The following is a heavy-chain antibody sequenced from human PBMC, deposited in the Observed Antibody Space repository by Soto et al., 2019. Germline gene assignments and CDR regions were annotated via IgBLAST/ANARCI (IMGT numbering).Heavy chain of an antibody. D-gene: IGHD1-7*01. CDR1: GFTFSSYE. V-gene: IGHV3-48*03. Sequence: GGSLRLSCAASGFTFSSYEMNWVRQAPGKGLEWVSYISSSGSTIYYADSVKGRFTISRDNAKNSLYLQMNSLRAEDTAVYYCAREVRITGTNNYFDYWGQGTLVTVSS. CDR2: ISSSGSTI. J-gene: IGHJ4*02. CDR3: AREVRITGTNNYFDY.